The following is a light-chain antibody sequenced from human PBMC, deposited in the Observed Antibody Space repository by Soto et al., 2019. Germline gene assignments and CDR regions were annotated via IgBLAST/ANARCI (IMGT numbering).Light chain of an antibody. CDR1: SSDVGGYNY. J-gene: IGLJ1*01. CDR2: EVS. V-gene: IGLV2-14*01. Sequence: QSALTQPASMSVSPGQSITISCTGTSSDVGGYNYVSWYQQHPGKAPKLMIYEVSNRPSGVSNRFSGSKSGNTASLTISGLQAEDEADYYCSSYTSSSTYVFGTGTKVTV. CDR3: SSYTSSSTYV.